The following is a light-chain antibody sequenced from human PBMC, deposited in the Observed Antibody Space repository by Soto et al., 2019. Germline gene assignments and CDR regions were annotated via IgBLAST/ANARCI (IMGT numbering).Light chain of an antibody. V-gene: IGLV1-44*01. CDR3: ATWDVRLDGYV. J-gene: IGLJ1*01. CDR1: SSNIGSNT. CDR2: SHN. Sequence: QSVLTQPPSASGTPGQRVIISCSGSSSNIGSNTVNWYQQLPGTAPKILIYSHNQRPSGVPDRFSGSQSGTSASLAIHGLHSEDEADYYCATWDVRLDGYVFGTGTKVTVL.